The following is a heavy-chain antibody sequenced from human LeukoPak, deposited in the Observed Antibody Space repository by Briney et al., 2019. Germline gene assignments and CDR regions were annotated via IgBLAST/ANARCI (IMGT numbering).Heavy chain of an antibody. CDR2: IYYSGSS. Sequence: SETLSLTCTVSGGSISSYCWSWIRQPPGKGLEWIGYIYYSGSSNYNPSLKSRVTIPVDTSKNQFSLKLSSVTAADTAVYYCARHLSGYYYGMDVWGQGTTATVSS. CDR3: ARHLSGYYYGMDV. J-gene: IGHJ6*02. D-gene: IGHD3-10*01. V-gene: IGHV4-59*08. CDR1: GGSISSYC.